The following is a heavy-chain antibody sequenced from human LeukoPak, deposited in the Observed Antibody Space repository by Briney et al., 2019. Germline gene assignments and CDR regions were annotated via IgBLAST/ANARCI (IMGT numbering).Heavy chain of an antibody. CDR1: GFTFSSYS. D-gene: IGHD2-2*01. J-gene: IGHJ6*02. V-gene: IGHV3-21*01. Sequence: GGSLRLSCEAPGFTFSSYSVNWFRQAPGKGLEWVSSISSSNNYIYYADSVKGRFTISRDNAKNSLYLQMNSLRAEDTAVYYCARVYCSSTRCAYYHYYYGMDVWGQGTTVTVSS. CDR3: ARVYCSSTRCAYYHYYYGMDV. CDR2: ISSSNNYI.